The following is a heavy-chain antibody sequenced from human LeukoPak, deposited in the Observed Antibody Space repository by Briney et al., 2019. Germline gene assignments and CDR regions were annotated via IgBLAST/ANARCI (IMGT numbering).Heavy chain of an antibody. V-gene: IGHV1-18*01. CDR3: ARDFRVLRYSYGPTSNYGMDV. CDR2: ISAYNGNT. D-gene: IGHD5-18*01. J-gene: IGHJ6*02. CDR1: GYTFTSYG. Sequence: ASVKISCKASGYTFTSYGISWVRQAPGQGLEWMGWISAYNGNTNYAQKLQGRVTMTTDTSTSTAYMELRSLRSDDTAVYYCARDFRVLRYSYGPTSNYGMDVWGQGTTVTVSS.